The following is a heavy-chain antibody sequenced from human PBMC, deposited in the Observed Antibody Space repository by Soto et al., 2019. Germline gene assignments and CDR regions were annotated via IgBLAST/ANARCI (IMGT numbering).Heavy chain of an antibody. CDR3: ARHLIYSSGSSGWFDP. CDR2: IYYSGST. Sequence: PSETLSLTCTVSGGSISSYYWSWIRQPPGKGLEWIGYIYYSGSTNYNPSLKSRVTISVDTSKNQFSLKLSSVTAADTAVYYCARHLIYSSGSSGWFDPWGQGTLVTVSS. CDR1: GGSISSYY. D-gene: IGHD6-19*01. V-gene: IGHV4-59*08. J-gene: IGHJ5*02.